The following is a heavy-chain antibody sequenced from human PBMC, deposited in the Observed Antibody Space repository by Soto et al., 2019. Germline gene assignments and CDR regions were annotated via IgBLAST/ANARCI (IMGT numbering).Heavy chain of an antibody. D-gene: IGHD2-21*02. CDR1: GGSISSSSYY. CDR2: IYYSGST. V-gene: IGHV4-39*01. Sequence: PSETLSLTCTVSGGSISSSSYYWCWIRQPPGKGLEWIGSIYYSGSTYYNPSLKSRVTISVDTSKNQFSLKLSSVTAADTAVYYCARQAHIVVVTAITKAFPGMDVWGQGTTVTVSS. J-gene: IGHJ6*02. CDR3: ARQAHIVVVTAITKAFPGMDV.